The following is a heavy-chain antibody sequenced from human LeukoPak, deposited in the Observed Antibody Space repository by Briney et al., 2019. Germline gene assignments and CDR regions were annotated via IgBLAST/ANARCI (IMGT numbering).Heavy chain of an antibody. Sequence: GGSLRLSCAASAFTFSSYSMNWVRQAPGKGLEWVSYISSHKTYIYYADSVKDRFTISRDNAKSSLYLQMNSLRAEDTAVYYCAGIGVAGQFDYWGQGTLVTVSS. CDR2: ISSHKTYI. CDR3: AGIGVAGQFDY. D-gene: IGHD6-19*01. J-gene: IGHJ4*02. CDR1: AFTFSSYS. V-gene: IGHV3-21*01.